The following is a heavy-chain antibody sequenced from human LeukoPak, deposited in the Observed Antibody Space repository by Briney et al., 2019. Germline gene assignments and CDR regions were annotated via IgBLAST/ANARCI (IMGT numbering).Heavy chain of an antibody. V-gene: IGHV1-2*02. CDR1: GYTFTGYY. D-gene: IGHD6-19*01. CDR2: INPNSGGR. J-gene: IGHJ6*03. CDR3: ARAQWLVLEPDYYYMDV. Sequence: ASVKVSCKASGYTFTGYYMHWVRRAPGQGLEWMGGINPNSGGRNYAQKFQGRVTMTRDTAISTAYMELSRLRSDDTAVYYCARAQWLVLEPDYYYMDVWGKGTTVTISS.